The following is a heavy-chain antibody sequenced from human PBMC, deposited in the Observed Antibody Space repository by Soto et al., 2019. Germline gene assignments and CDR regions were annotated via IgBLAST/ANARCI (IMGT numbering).Heavy chain of an antibody. V-gene: IGHV4-30-2*01. Sequence: TSETLSLTCAVSGGSISSGGYSWSWIRQPPGKGPEWIGYIYHSGSTYYNPSLKSRVTISVDRSKNQFSLKLSSVTAADTAVYYCARSPRTPIAAAGLDWFDPWGQGTLVTVSS. D-gene: IGHD6-13*01. CDR1: GGSISSGGYS. CDR2: IYHSGST. J-gene: IGHJ5*02. CDR3: ARSPRTPIAAAGLDWFDP.